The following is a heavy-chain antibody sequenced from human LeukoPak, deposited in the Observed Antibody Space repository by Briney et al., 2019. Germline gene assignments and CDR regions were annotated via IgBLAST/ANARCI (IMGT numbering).Heavy chain of an antibody. CDR3: ARHATRSERLWFGNLSPSWFDP. CDR2: IYYSGAT. D-gene: IGHD3-10*01. V-gene: IGHV4-39*01. J-gene: IGHJ5*02. Sequence: SETLSLTCTVSGGSISTPSYYWGWIRQPPGKGLEWIGSIYYSGATYYYPSLKSRVTKSVDTSKNLFSLRLTSVTAADTAIYYCARHATRSERLWFGNLSPSWFDPWGQGTLVTVSS. CDR1: GGSISTPSYY.